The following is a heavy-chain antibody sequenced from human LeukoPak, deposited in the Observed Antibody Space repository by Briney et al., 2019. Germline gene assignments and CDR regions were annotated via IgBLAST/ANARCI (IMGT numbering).Heavy chain of an antibody. CDR1: GYTFSSYD. CDR3: ATTPIITMIVVALID. Sequence: ASVKVSCKASGYTFSSYDINWVRQATGQGLEWMGWMNPHSGYTGYAQKFQGRVTITRNTSISTAYMELSSLRSEDTAVYYCATTPIITMIVVALIDWGQGTLVTVSS. CDR2: MNPHSGYT. V-gene: IGHV1-8*03. D-gene: IGHD3-22*01. J-gene: IGHJ4*02.